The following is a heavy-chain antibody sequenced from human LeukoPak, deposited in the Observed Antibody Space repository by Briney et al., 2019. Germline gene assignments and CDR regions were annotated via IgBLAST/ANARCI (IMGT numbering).Heavy chain of an antibody. CDR3: ARALTTVAEGDY. V-gene: IGHV3-21*01. Sequence: GGSLRLSCAASGFTLSDYPMNWVRQAPGKGLECVSSISRNSRYIYYADSVKGRFTRSRDNAKNSLYLQMNSLRAEDTAVYYCARALTTVAEGDYWGQGTLVTVSS. CDR2: ISRNSRYI. J-gene: IGHJ4*02. D-gene: IGHD4-23*01. CDR1: GFTLSDYP.